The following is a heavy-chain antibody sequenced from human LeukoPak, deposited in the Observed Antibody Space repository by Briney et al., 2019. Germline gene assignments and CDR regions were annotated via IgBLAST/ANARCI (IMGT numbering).Heavy chain of an antibody. CDR1: GGSISSYY. Sequence: PSETLSLTCTVSGGSISSYYWTWIRQPPGKGLEWLGYIYYSGSTNYNPSLKSRVTISVDTSKNQFSLKLSSVTAADTAVYYCAKYYDFWSGPRGYSGYANWFDPWGQGTLVTVSS. CDR2: IYYSGST. CDR3: AKYYDFWSGPRGYSGYANWFDP. D-gene: IGHD3-3*01. V-gene: IGHV4-59*01. J-gene: IGHJ5*02.